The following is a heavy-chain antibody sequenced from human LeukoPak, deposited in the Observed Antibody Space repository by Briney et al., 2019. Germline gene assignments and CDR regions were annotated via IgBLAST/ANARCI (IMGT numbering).Heavy chain of an antibody. CDR3: ARDHQWLAQKYGMDV. CDR1: GGSISSYY. CDR2: IYYSGST. Sequence: SETLSLTCTVSGGSISSYYWSWIRQPPGKRLEWIGYIYYSGSTNYNPSLKSRVTISVDTSKNQFSLKLSSVTAADTAVYYCARDHQWLAQKYGMDVWGKGTTVTVSS. D-gene: IGHD6-19*01. J-gene: IGHJ6*04. V-gene: IGHV4-59*01.